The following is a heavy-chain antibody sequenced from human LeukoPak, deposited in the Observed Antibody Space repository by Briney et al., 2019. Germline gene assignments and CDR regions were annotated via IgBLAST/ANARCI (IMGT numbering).Heavy chain of an antibody. J-gene: IGHJ4*02. D-gene: IGHD3-22*01. CDR2: MNTDGSTT. CDR3: TRGYTSGYFFVY. CDR1: GFTFSSYW. Sequence: GGSLRLSCVASGFTFSSYWMHWVRQAPGKGLVWVSGMNTDGSTTRHADSVKGRFTTSRDNAKNTLYLQMNSLRAEDTAVYYCTRGYTSGYFFVYWGQGTLVTVSS. V-gene: IGHV3-74*01.